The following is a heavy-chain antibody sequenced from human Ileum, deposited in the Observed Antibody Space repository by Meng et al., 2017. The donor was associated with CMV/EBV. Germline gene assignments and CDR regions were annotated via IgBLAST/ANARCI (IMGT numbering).Heavy chain of an antibody. CDR3: AGGDYQRILFVVTPTPYFDY. J-gene: IGHJ4*02. V-gene: IGHV4-34*01. Sequence: QVQRHHGGQALLKPPWTLSPPCAVYSEAFNGYNWSWIRQPPGKGLEWIGEINQSGSTTYNPSLKSRVTMSVDTYRKQFSLKLTSVTAADSAMYYCAGGDYQRILFVVTPTPYFDYWSQGTLVTVSS. CDR1: SEAFNGYN. D-gene: IGHD2-21*02. CDR2: INQSGST.